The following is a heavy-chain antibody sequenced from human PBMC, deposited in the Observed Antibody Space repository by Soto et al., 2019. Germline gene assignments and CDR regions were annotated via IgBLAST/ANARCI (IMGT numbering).Heavy chain of an antibody. CDR3: ARERGPACFDY. Sequence: GGSLRLSCAASGFTFSSYGMHWVRQAPGKGLEWVAVIWYDGSNKYYADSVKGRFTISRDNSKNTLYLQMNSLRAEDTAVYYCARERGPACFDYWGQGTLVTVSS. CDR2: IWYDGSNK. J-gene: IGHJ4*02. V-gene: IGHV3-33*01. D-gene: IGHD3-10*01. CDR1: GFTFSSYG.